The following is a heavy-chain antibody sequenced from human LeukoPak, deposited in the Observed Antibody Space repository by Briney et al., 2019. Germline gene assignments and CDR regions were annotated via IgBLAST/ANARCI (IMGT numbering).Heavy chain of an antibody. Sequence: ASVNLSFKASGYTFTSYDINWVRQATGQGLEWMGWMNPNSGNTGYAQKFQGRVTMTRNTSISTAYMELSSLRSEDTAVYYCARSAPSKGFDYWGRGPVVTVSS. CDR3: ARSAPSKGFDY. CDR1: GYTFTSYD. D-gene: IGHD2/OR15-2a*01. CDR2: MNPNSGNT. V-gene: IGHV1-8*01. J-gene: IGHJ4*02.